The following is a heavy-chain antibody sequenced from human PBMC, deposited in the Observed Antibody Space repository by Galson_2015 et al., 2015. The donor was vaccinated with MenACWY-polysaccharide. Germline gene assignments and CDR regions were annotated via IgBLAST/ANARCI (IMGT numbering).Heavy chain of an antibody. CDR3: ARDFSPKEGAPPRVFDY. V-gene: IGHV1-3*01. D-gene: IGHD1-26*01. CDR2: INAGNGNM. Sequence: SVKVSCKASGYTFTSYAMFWVRQAPGQRLECLGWINAGNGNMKYSQEFQGRVTITRDTSATTAYMELSSLRSEDTAVYYCARDFSPKEGAPPRVFDYWGQGPLVTVSS. J-gene: IGHJ4*02. CDR1: GYTFTSYA.